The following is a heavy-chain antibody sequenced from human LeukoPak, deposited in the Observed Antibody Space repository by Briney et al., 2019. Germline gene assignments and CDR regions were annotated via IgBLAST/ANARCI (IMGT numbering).Heavy chain of an antibody. CDR2: IYTSGST. Sequence: SETLSLTCTVSGDSISSYYWSWIRQPPGKGLEWIGYIYTSGSTNYNPSLKSRVTISVDTSKNQFSLKLSSVTAADTAVYYCARHRPTQYSYGLQNWFDPWGQGTLVTVSS. CDR3: ARHRPTQYSYGLQNWFDP. D-gene: IGHD5-18*01. J-gene: IGHJ5*02. V-gene: IGHV4-4*09. CDR1: GDSISSYY.